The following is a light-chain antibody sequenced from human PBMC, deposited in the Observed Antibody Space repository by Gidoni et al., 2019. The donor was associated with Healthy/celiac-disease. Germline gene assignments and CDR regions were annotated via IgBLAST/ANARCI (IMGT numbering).Light chain of an antibody. CDR1: QSVSSSY. CDR3: QQYGSSPPRLT. CDR2: GAS. J-gene: IGKJ4*01. V-gene: IGKV3-20*01. Sequence: IVLTQSPGTLSLSPGERATLSRRASQSVSSSYLAWYQQKPGQAPRLLIYGASSRATGIPDRFSGSGSGTDFTLTISRLEPEDFAVYYCQQYGSSPPRLTFGGGTKVEIK.